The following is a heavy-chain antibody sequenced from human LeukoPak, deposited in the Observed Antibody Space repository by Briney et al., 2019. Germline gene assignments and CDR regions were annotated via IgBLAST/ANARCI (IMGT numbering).Heavy chain of an antibody. V-gene: IGHV4-59*08. J-gene: IGHJ6*02. Sequence: PSETLSLTCTVSGGSISSYYWSWIRQPPGKGLEWIGYIYYSGSTNYNPSLKSRVTISVDTSKNQFSLKLSSVTAADTAVYYCASHPYYYGMDVWGQGTTVTVSS. CDR1: GGSISSYY. CDR3: ASHPYYYGMDV. CDR2: IYYSGST.